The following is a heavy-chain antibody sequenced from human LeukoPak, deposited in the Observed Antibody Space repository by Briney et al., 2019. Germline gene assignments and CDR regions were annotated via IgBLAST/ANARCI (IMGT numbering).Heavy chain of an antibody. Sequence: KPSETLSLTCTVSGGSISSSSYYWGWIRQPPGKGLEWIGSIYSSGSTYYNPSLKSRVTISVDTSKNQFSLKLSSVTAADTAVYYCARDYAEFDYWGQGTLVTVSS. J-gene: IGHJ4*02. V-gene: IGHV4-39*07. CDR2: IYSSGST. CDR1: GGSISSSSYY. D-gene: IGHD3-16*01. CDR3: ARDYAEFDY.